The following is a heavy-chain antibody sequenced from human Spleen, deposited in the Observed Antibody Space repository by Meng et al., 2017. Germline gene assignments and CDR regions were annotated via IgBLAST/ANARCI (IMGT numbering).Heavy chain of an antibody. CDR1: GGSFSGYY. J-gene: IGHJ6*02. V-gene: IGHV4-34*01. Sequence: SETLSPTCPVYGGSFSGYYWSWIRQPPGKGREWIGEINHIVSTNYNPSLKSRVTISVDTAKNQLSLKLSSVTAADTAVYYCTRGYSSGWYQGYGMDVWGQGTTVTVSS. D-gene: IGHD6-19*01. CDR3: TRGYSSGWYQGYGMDV. CDR2: INHIVST.